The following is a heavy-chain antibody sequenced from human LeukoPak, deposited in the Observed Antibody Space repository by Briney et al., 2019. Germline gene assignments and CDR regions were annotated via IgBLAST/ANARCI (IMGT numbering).Heavy chain of an antibody. D-gene: IGHD6-13*01. CDR2: ISSSSSTI. CDR3: ARARPIAAAGTAENWFDP. V-gene: IGHV3-48*02. Sequence: GGSLRLSCAASGFTFSSYSMNWVRQAPGKGLEWVSYISSSSSTIYYAASVKGRFTISRDNAKNSLYLQMNSLRDEDTAVYYCARARPIAAAGTAENWFDPWGQGTLVTVSS. CDR1: GFTFSSYS. J-gene: IGHJ5*02.